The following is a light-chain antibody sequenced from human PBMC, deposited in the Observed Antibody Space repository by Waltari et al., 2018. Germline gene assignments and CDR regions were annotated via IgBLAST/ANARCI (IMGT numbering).Light chain of an antibody. CDR2: IAS. J-gene: IGKJ4*01. Sequence: DIQMTQSPSSVSASVGDRVTISCRARQAIGVWLVWYQQKPGKAPKVLVSIASSLQSGVPSRFSGSGSGTNFTLTISGLHPEDFATYYCQQADKFPVTFGGGTKLEIK. CDR3: QQADKFPVT. CDR1: QAIGVW. V-gene: IGKV1-12*01.